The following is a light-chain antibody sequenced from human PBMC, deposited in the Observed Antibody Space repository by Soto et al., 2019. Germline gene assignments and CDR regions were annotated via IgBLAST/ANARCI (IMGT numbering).Light chain of an antibody. CDR3: QQYGSSRFT. CDR1: QSISSSY. Sequence: EIVLTQSPGTLSLSPGERATLSCRASQSISSSYLAWYQQKPGQAPRLLVYGASSRATGIPDRFSGSGSGTDFTLTISRLEPEDFAVYYCQQYGSSRFTFGHGNKVDIK. J-gene: IGKJ3*01. V-gene: IGKV3-20*01. CDR2: GAS.